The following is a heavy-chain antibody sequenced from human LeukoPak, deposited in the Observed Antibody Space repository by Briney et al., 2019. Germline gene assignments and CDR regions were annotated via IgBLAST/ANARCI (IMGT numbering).Heavy chain of an antibody. CDR2: ISGDGGST. Sequence: SGGSLRLSCAASGFTFDDYAMHWVRQAPGKGLEWVSLISGDGGSTYYADSVKGRFTISRDNSKSTLYLQMDGLRAEDAAVYYCAKKSLRGYTYGRDDDHWGQGTLVTVSS. D-gene: IGHD5-18*01. J-gene: IGHJ5*02. CDR1: GFTFDDYA. CDR3: AKKSLRGYTYGRDDDH. V-gene: IGHV3-43*02.